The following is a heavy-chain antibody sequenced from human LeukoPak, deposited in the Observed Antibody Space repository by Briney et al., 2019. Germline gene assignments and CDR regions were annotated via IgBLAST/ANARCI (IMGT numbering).Heavy chain of an antibody. CDR3: ARVHPLHYYDSSGYKNRFDY. CDR2: INPNSGGT. V-gene: IGHV1-2*02. CDR1: GYTFTGYY. D-gene: IGHD3-22*01. Sequence: ASVKVSCKASGYTFTGYYMHWVRQAPGQGLEWMGWINPNSGGTNYAQKFQGRVTMTRDTSISTAYMELSRLRSDDTAVYYCARVHPLHYYDSSGYKNRFDYWGQGTLVTVSS. J-gene: IGHJ4*02.